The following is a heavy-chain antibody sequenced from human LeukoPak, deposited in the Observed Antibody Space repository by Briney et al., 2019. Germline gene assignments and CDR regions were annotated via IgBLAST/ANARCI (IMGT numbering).Heavy chain of an antibody. J-gene: IGHJ3*02. V-gene: IGHV4-4*02. CDR2: IYHSGST. Sequence: SGTLSLTCAVSGGSISRSNWWSWVRQPPGKGLEWIGEIYHSGSTNYNPSLKSRVTISVDTSKNQFSLRLSSVTAADTAVYYCARDIAYGDYVGSAFDIWGQGTMVTVSS. CDR1: GGSISRSNW. D-gene: IGHD4-17*01. CDR3: ARDIAYGDYVGSAFDI.